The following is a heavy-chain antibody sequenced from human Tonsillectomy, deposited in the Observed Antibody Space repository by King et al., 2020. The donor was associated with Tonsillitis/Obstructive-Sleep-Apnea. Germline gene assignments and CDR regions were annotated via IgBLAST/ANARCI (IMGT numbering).Heavy chain of an antibody. CDR1: GFTFSNYA. Sequence: VQLVQSGGGLVQPGGSLRLSCAASGFTFSNYARSWVRQAPGKGLEWVSTISGSGGHTYSADSVKGRFTISRDNSKNTLYLHMNSLRADDTAVYYCARGSDDFYYWGQGTLVTVSS. CDR2: ISGSGGHT. J-gene: IGHJ4*02. V-gene: IGHV3-23*04. D-gene: IGHD3-3*01. CDR3: ARGSDDFYY.